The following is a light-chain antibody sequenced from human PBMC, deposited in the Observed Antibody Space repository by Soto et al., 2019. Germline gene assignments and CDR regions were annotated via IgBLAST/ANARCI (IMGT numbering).Light chain of an antibody. CDR1: QDIMNF. CDR2: GAS. Sequence: IQMTQSPSSLSASAGDSVTITCRASQDIMNFLAWYQQRPGETPKLLISGASTSQSGVPSRFSGRGSGTTFTLTISRLQPEDVGSYYCGTYYTALFSFGPWTTVDIK. J-gene: IGKJ3*01. CDR3: GTYYTALFS. V-gene: IGKV1-27*01.